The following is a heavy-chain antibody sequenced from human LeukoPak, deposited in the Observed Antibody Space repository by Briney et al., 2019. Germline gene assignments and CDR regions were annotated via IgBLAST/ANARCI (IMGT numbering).Heavy chain of an antibody. J-gene: IGHJ2*01. V-gene: IGHV1-69*04. CDR3: ARDLVAAAAYWYFDL. Sequence: SVKVSCKASGGTFSSYAISWVRQAPGQGLEWMGRIIPILGIANYAQKFQGRVTITADKSTSTAYMELSSLRSEDTAVYYCARDLVAAAAYWYFDLWGQGTLVTVSS. D-gene: IGHD6-13*01. CDR1: GGTFSSYA. CDR2: IIPILGIA.